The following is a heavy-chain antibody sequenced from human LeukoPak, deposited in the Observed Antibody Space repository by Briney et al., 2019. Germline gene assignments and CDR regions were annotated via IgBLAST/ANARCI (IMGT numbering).Heavy chain of an antibody. V-gene: IGHV3-30*18. Sequence: GSLRLSCAASGFTFSRSGMHWVRQAPGKGLEWVTVISYDGSKKDYADSVKGRFTISRDNSKNTLYLQMNSLRAEDTAVYYCAKDKSSTWSFDYWGQGTLVTVSS. D-gene: IGHD6-13*01. J-gene: IGHJ4*02. CDR3: AKDKSSTWSFDY. CDR1: GFTFSRSG. CDR2: ISYDGSKK.